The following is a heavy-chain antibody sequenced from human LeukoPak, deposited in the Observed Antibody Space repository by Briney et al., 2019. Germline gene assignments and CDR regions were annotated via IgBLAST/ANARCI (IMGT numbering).Heavy chain of an antibody. Sequence: ASVKVSCKASGYTFTSYDINWVRQATGQGLEWMGRIIPIFGTANYAQKFQGRVTITTDESTSTAYMELSSLRSEDTAVYYCARQVEMATIAFDYWGQGTLVTVSS. CDR1: GYTFTSYD. J-gene: IGHJ4*02. CDR3: ARQVEMATIAFDY. D-gene: IGHD5-24*01. CDR2: IIPIFGTA. V-gene: IGHV1-69*05.